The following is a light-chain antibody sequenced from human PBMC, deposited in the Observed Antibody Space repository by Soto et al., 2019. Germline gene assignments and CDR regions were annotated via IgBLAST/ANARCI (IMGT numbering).Light chain of an antibody. CDR2: DVT. CDR1: ISDVGGYDY. Sequence: QSLLAQPPSASGSRGQSFRISCTGTISDVGGYDYVSWYQQRPGKAPKLLIYDVTKRPSGVPDRFSGSKSGNTASLTISGLQAEDQADFSCCSCGGSFPSVFGTGTKVTVL. J-gene: IGLJ1*01. V-gene: IGLV2-11*01. CDR3: CSCGGSFPSV.